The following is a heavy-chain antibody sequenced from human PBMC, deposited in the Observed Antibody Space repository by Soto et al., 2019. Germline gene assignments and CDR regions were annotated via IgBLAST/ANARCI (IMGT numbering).Heavy chain of an antibody. Sequence: QFQLVQSGAEVKRPGSSVKVSCKASGDTFAFYSINWVRQAPGLGLEWMGRINPILSMSNYAQRFHGRVTMTADKSTSTAYMVLNSLRSEDTAIYYCATSYGSGYRAFDYWGQGALVTVSS. V-gene: IGHV1-69*02. CDR1: GDTFAFYS. CDR2: INPILSMS. D-gene: IGHD3-10*01. J-gene: IGHJ4*02. CDR3: ATSYGSGYRAFDY.